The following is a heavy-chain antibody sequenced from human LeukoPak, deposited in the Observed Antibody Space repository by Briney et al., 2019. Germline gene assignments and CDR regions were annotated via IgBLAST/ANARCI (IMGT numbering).Heavy chain of an antibody. J-gene: IGHJ4*02. CDR2: IYTSGST. V-gene: IGHV4-61*02. D-gene: IGHD3-10*01. CDR3: ARVLWFGELPTYYFDY. Sequence: SETPSLTCSVSGGSISGSRYYWAWIRQPAGKGLEWIGRIYTSGSTNYNPSLKSRVTMSVDTSKNQFSLKLSSVTAADTAVYYCARVLWFGELPTYYFDYWGQGTLVTVSS. CDR1: GGSISGSRYY.